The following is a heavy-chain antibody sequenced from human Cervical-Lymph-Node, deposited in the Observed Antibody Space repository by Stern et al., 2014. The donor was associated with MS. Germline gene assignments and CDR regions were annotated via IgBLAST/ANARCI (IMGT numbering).Heavy chain of an antibody. Sequence: MQLVESGGGVVQPGRSLRISCAGSGFTFSTYGIHWVRQAPGKGLEWVALISHDGSKKSYVDSVKGRFTISRDNSKNTVYVHMNSLRDEDTAVYYCAKDRGSGWSLDYWGQGTLVIVSS. CDR1: GFTFSTYG. CDR2: ISHDGSKK. J-gene: IGHJ4*02. CDR3: AKDRGSGWSLDY. V-gene: IGHV3-30*18. D-gene: IGHD6-19*01.